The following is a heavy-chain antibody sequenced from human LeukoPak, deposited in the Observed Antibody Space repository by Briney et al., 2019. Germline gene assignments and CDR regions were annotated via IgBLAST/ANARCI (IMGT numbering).Heavy chain of an antibody. CDR1: GGSISSSSYY. CDR3: ARHEPYSSSWADFDY. V-gene: IGHV4-39*01. D-gene: IGHD6-13*01. J-gene: IGHJ4*02. CDR2: IYYSGST. Sequence: SETLSLTCTVSGGSISSSSYYWGWIRQPPGKGLEWIGSIYYSGSTYYNPSLKSRVTISVDTSKNQFSLKLSSVTAADTAVYYCARHEPYSSSWADFDYWGQGTLVTVSS.